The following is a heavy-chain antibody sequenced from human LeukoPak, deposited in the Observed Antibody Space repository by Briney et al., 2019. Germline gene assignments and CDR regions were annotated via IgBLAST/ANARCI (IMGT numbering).Heavy chain of an antibody. J-gene: IGHJ3*02. CDR1: GGSISSSSYY. CDR3: ARGRSIVVVVAAPHDAFDI. V-gene: IGHV4-39*07. Sequence: SETLSLTCTVSGGSISSSSYYWGWIRQPPGKGLEWIGSIYYSGSTYYNPSLKSRVTISVDTSKNQFSLKLSSVTAADTAVYYCARGRSIVVVVAAPHDAFDIWGQGTMVTVSS. CDR2: IYYSGST. D-gene: IGHD2-15*01.